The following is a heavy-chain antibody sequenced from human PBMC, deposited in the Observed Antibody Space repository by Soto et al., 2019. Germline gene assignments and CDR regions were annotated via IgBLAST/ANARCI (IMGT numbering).Heavy chain of an antibody. CDR2: IYSSGST. J-gene: IGHJ4*03. V-gene: IGHV3-53*01. CDR1: GFTVSNND. CDR3: AQSSGDDSGPAYSGIER. D-gene: IGHD2-15*01. Sequence: PGGSLRLSCAASGFTVSNNDMTWVRQAPGKGLEWVSFIYSSGSTYYADSVKGRFTISRDNFKNTLYLQMNSLRAEDTAVYYCAQSSGDDSGPAYSGIERGGQGTPVTVPS.